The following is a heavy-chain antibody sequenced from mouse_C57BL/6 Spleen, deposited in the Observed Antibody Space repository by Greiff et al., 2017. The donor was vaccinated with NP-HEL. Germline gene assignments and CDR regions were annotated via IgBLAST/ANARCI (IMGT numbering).Heavy chain of an antibody. CDR1: GYAFTNYL. J-gene: IGHJ2*01. D-gene: IGHD2-1*01. Sequence: QVQLKESGAELVRPGTSVKVSCKASGYAFTNYLIEWVKQRPGQGLEWIGVINPGSGGTNYNEKFKGKATLTADKSSSTAYMQLSSLTSEDSAVYFCARSNGNSFYFDYWGQGTTLTVSS. CDR2: INPGSGGT. V-gene: IGHV1-54*01. CDR3: ARSNGNSFYFDY.